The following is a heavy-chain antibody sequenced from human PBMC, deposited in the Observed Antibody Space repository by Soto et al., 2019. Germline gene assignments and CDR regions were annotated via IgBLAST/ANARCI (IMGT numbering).Heavy chain of an antibody. CDR3: VRIGGGSPVDY. CDR2: ISSSSSTI. Sequence: DVQLVESGGGLVRPGGSLRLSCAASGFTFNIYSMNWVSQAPGKGLEWVSAISSSSSTIYYADSVKGRFTISRDNAKNSLYLPMHSLRAEDTAVYYCVRIGGGSPVDYWGQGTLVTVSS. J-gene: IGHJ4*02. CDR1: GFTFNIYS. V-gene: IGHV3-48*01.